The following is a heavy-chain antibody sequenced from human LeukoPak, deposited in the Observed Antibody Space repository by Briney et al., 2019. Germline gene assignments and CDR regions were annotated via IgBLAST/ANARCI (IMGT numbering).Heavy chain of an antibody. Sequence: GGSLRLSCAASGFTFSSYWMHWVRQAPGKGLVWVSRINSDGSSTSYADSVKGRFTISRDHAKNPLSLQMNSLRAEDTAVYYCARFGGQLLRFLEWLDYYYGMDVWGQGTTVTVSS. CDR3: ARFGGQLLRFLEWLDYYYGMDV. V-gene: IGHV3-74*01. D-gene: IGHD3-3*01. CDR1: GFTFSSYW. J-gene: IGHJ6*02. CDR2: INSDGSST.